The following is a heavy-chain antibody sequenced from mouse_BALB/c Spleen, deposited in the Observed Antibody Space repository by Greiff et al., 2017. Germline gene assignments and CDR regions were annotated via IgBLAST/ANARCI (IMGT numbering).Heavy chain of an antibody. D-gene: IGHD1-1*02. CDR1: GFTFSSFG. J-gene: IGHJ4*01. CDR3: ARRWDYAMDY. V-gene: IGHV5-17*02. Sequence: EVKLMESGGGLVQPGGSRELSCAASGFTFSSFGMHWVRQAPEKGLEWVAYISSGSSTIYYADTVKGRFTISRDNPKNTLFLQMTSLRSEDTAMYYCARRWDYAMDYWGQGTSVTVSS. CDR2: ISSGSSTI.